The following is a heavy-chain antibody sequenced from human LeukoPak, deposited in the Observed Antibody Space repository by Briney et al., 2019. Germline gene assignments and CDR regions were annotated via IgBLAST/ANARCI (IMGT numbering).Heavy chain of an antibody. Sequence: PGGSLRLSCAASGFTFSTYAMRWVRQAPGKGLEWVSSITHSADAYYPDCVKGRFTISRDNSQSTVYLQMSSLRVDDTAIYYCAVEGFLLDLDFWGQGTLVTVSS. CDR3: AVEGFLLDLDF. D-gene: IGHD3/OR15-3a*01. CDR1: GFTFSTYA. CDR2: ITHSADA. J-gene: IGHJ4*02. V-gene: IGHV3-23*01.